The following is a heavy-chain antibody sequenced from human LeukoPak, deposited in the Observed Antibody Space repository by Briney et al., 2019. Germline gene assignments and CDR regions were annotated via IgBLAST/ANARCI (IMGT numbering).Heavy chain of an antibody. CDR2: ISSTGYTI. CDR3: ARDYDSSGHYYISFDY. J-gene: IGHJ4*02. Sequence: PGGSLRLSRAASGFTFSSYEMNWVRQAPGKGLEWVSYISSTGYTIYYADSVKGRFTISRDNAKNSLYLQMKSLRAEDTAVYYCARDYDSSGHYYISFDYWGQGTQVTVSS. CDR1: GFTFSSYE. V-gene: IGHV3-48*03. D-gene: IGHD3-22*01.